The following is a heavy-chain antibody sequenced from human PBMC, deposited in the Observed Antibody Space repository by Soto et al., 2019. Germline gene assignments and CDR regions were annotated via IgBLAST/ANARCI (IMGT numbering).Heavy chain of an antibody. Sequence: ETLSLTCAVSGYSISSGDYWGWIRQPPGKGLEWIGSIFHSGNAYYNPSLKSRVTISVDTSKNQFSLKLSSVTAADTAVYYCSRDTGSGMDYFDYWGQGTLVTVSS. V-gene: IGHV4-38-2*02. J-gene: IGHJ4*02. CDR3: SRDTGSGMDYFDY. CDR1: GYSISSGDY. D-gene: IGHD6-19*01. CDR2: IFHSGNA.